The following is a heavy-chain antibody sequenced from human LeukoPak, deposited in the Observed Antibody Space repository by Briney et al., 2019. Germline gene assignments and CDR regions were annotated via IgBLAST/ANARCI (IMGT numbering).Heavy chain of an antibody. D-gene: IGHD4-17*01. CDR2: INWNGGST. Sequence: AGGSLRLSCAASGFTFDDYGMSWVRQAPGKGLEWVSGINWNGGSTGYADSVKGRFTNSRDNAKNSLYLQMNSLRVEDTAVYYCARDDPTVTTGPPVGSWGQGTLVTVSS. V-gene: IGHV3-20*04. J-gene: IGHJ4*02. CDR1: GFTFDDYG. CDR3: ARDDPTVTTGPPVGS.